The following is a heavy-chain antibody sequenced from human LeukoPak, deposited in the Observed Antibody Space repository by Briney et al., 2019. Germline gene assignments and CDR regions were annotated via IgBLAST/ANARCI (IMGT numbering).Heavy chain of an antibody. Sequence: GSLRLSCAASGFTFSSYSMNWVRQAPGKGLEWVSSISSSSSYIYYADSVKGRFTISRDNAKNSLYLQMNSLRAEDTALYYCARENNFGSGMDVWGQGTTVTVSS. J-gene: IGHJ6*02. CDR1: GFTFSSYS. CDR2: ISSSSSYI. CDR3: ARENNFGSGMDV. V-gene: IGHV3-21*04. D-gene: IGHD3-10*01.